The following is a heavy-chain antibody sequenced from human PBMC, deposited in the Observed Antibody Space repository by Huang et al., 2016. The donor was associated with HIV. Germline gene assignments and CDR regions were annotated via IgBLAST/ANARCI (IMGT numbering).Heavy chain of an antibody. J-gene: IGHJ4*02. D-gene: IGHD6-13*01. V-gene: IGHV4-39*01. CDR1: GGSISSSSYY. Sequence: QLQLPESGPGLVKPSETLSLSCTVSGGSISSSSYYCGWIRQPPGKGLEWMGGIYYSGITYYNSSLKSRITMSVDTSKNQFSLKLSSVTAADTALYYCASPGSWYRPKFHFDYWGQGILVTVSS. CDR2: IYYSGIT. CDR3: ASPGSWYRPKFHFDY.